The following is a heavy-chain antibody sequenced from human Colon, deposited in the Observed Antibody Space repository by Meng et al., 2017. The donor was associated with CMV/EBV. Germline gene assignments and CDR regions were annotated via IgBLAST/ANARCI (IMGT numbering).Heavy chain of an antibody. CDR1: GFIFTNSW. CDR3: AATIYDASGTYNPYY. J-gene: IGHJ4*02. D-gene: IGHD3-10*01. CDR2: IYPGHSDI. V-gene: IGHV5-51*01. Sequence: SGFIFTNSWSGWVRQMPGKGLEWMGIIYPGHSDIRYSPSFQGQVTISADESITTAYLQWTGLQASDTAMYYCAATIYDASGTYNPYYWGQGTLVTVSS.